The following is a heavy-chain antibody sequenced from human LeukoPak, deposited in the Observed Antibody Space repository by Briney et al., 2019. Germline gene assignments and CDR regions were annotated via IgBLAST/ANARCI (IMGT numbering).Heavy chain of an antibody. Sequence: PPGGSLRLSCSAPGFTFSRFSMNCVRQAPGKGVEYVSYISSTSSTIYYADSVKGGFTISRENAKNSLYLQMTSLRAEDTAVYYCARAHPGDYCDFQLDYWGQGTMVTISS. CDR1: GFTFSRFS. CDR3: ARAHPGDYCDFQLDY. J-gene: IGHJ4*02. V-gene: IGHV3-48*01. CDR2: ISSTSSTI. D-gene: IGHD4-17*01.